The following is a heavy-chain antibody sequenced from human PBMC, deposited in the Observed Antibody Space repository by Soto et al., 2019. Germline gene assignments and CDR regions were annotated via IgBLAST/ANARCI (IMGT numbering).Heavy chain of an antibody. D-gene: IGHD3-22*01. Sequence: GGSLRLSCAASGFTFSSYGMHWVRQAPGKGLEWVAVIWYDGSNKYYADSVKGRFTISRDNSKNTLYLQMNSLRAEDTAVYYCARELRGGGYDSSGQSQSYYYYGMDVWGQGTTVTVSS. CDR1: GFTFSSYG. J-gene: IGHJ6*02. CDR2: IWYDGSNK. CDR3: ARELRGGGYDSSGQSQSYYYYGMDV. V-gene: IGHV3-33*01.